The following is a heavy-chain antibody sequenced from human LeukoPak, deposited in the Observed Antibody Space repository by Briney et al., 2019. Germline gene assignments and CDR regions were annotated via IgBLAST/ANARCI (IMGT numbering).Heavy chain of an antibody. Sequence: SEPLSLTCTVSGRSMSSYYWSWLRQPPRKGLEWIGYIYYSGRTNYNPSLKSRVTMSVDTSKNQFSMKLSSVTAADTAVYYCARGVGADVRANPEFDPWGQGTLVTVSS. CDR3: ARGVGADVRANPEFDP. D-gene: IGHD1-26*01. V-gene: IGHV4-59*12. J-gene: IGHJ5*02. CDR2: IYYSGRT. CDR1: GRSMSSYY.